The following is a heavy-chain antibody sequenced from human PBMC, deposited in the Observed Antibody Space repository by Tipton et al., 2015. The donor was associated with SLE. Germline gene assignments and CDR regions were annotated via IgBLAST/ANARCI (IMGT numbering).Heavy chain of an antibody. Sequence: LRLSCTVSGGSISSYYWSWIRQPPGKGLEWIGYIYYSGSTNYNPSLKSRVTISVDTSKNQFSLKLSSVTAADTAVYYCASLVDSSGYYRDYWGQGTLVTVSS. J-gene: IGHJ4*02. CDR3: ASLVDSSGYYRDY. CDR2: IYYSGST. V-gene: IGHV4-59*12. CDR1: GGSISSYY. D-gene: IGHD3-22*01.